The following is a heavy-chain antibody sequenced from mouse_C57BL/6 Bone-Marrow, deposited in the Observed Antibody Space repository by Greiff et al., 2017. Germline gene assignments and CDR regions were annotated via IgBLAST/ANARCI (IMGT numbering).Heavy chain of an antibody. CDR3: TRDDDYGGYCDV. CDR1: GFNINDDY. D-gene: IGHD2-4*01. Sequence: VPLKESGAELVRPGASVKLSCTASGFNINDDYMHWVKQRPDQGLEWIGWIDPENGDTEYASKFQGKATITADTSSTTSYLQLSSRTSEDTAVYDCTRDDDYGGYCDVWGTGTTVTVSS. CDR2: IDPENGDT. V-gene: IGHV14-4*01. J-gene: IGHJ1*03.